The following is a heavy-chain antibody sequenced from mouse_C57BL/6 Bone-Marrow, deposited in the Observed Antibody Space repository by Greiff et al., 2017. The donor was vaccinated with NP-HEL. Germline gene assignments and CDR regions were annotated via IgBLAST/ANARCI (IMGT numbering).Heavy chain of an antibody. V-gene: IGHV1-15*01. Sequence: QVQLKESGAELVRPGASVTLSCKASGYTFTDYEMHWVKQTPVHGLEWIGAIDPETGGTAYNQKFKGKAILTADKSSSTAYMELRSLTSEDSAVYYCTRRGLGGYYAMDYWGQGTSVTVSS. J-gene: IGHJ4*01. D-gene: IGHD3-3*01. CDR3: TRRGLGGYYAMDY. CDR1: GYTFTDYE. CDR2: IDPETGGT.